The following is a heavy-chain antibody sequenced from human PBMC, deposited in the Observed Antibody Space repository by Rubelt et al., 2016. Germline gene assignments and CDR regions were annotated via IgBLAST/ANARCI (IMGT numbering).Heavy chain of an antibody. CDR2: FYSGGST. J-gene: IGHJ4*02. CDR3: ARDSGLRFLEWLLGY. V-gene: IGHV3-53*05. Sequence: FIGAGGSLRLSCAASGFTVRSNYMSWVRQAPGKGLEWVSVFYSGGSTYYADSVKGRFTISRDNSKNTQYLQMNSLRAEDTAVYYCARDSGLRFLEWLLGYWGQGTLVTVSS. CDR1: GFTVRSNY. D-gene: IGHD3-3*01.